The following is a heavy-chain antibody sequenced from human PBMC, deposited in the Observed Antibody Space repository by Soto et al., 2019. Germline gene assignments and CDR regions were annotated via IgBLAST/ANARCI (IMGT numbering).Heavy chain of an antibody. CDR2: ISAYNGNT. CDR1: GYTFTSYG. J-gene: IGHJ5*02. D-gene: IGHD2-8*01. V-gene: IGHV1-18*01. Sequence: GASVKVSCKASGYTFTSYGISWVRQAPGQGLEWMGWISAYNGNTNYAQKLQGRVTMTTDTSTSTAYMELRSLRSDDTAVYYCARDPVRYCTNGVCYMTYWDWFDPWGQGTLVTVSS. CDR3: ARDPVRYCTNGVCYMTYWDWFDP.